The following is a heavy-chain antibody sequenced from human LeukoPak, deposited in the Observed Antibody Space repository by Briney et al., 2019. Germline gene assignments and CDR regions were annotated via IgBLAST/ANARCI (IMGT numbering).Heavy chain of an antibody. J-gene: IGHJ6*03. CDR3: ARDSPSGPTYYYYYYMDV. CDR2: IYYSGST. Sequence: SETLSLTCTVSGGSIISSSYYWGWIRQPPGKGLEWIGSIYYSGSTYYNPSLKSRVTISVDTSKNQFSLKLSSVTAVDTAVYYCARDSPSGPTYYYYYYMDVWGKGTTVTVSS. CDR1: GGSIISSSYY. V-gene: IGHV4-39*07.